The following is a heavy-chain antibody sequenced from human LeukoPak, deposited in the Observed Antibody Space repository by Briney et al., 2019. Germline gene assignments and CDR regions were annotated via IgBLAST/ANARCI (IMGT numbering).Heavy chain of an antibody. J-gene: IGHJ5*02. CDR3: ARDRSYYDSSGLGLRWFDP. CDR2: IYYSGST. Sequence: SETLSLTCTVSGDSVSSGSYHWSWIRQPPGKGLEWIGYIYYSGSTNYNPSLKSRVTISVDTSKNQFSLKLSSVTAADTAVYYCARDRSYYDSSGLGLRWFDPWGQGTLVTVSS. D-gene: IGHD3-22*01. CDR1: GDSVSSGSYH. V-gene: IGHV4-61*01.